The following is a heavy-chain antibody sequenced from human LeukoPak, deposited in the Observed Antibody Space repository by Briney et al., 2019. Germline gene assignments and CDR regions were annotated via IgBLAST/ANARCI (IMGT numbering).Heavy chain of an antibody. D-gene: IGHD6-19*01. CDR1: GFTFSSYW. J-gene: IGHJ4*02. V-gene: IGHV3-7*01. CDR3: AKAFYSSGWYPDY. CDR2: IKQDGSEK. Sequence: GGSLRLSCAASGFTFSSYWMSWVRQAPGKGLEWVANIKQDGSEKYYVDSVKGRFTISRDNAKNSLYLQMNSLRAEGTAVYYCAKAFYSSGWYPDYWGQGTLVTVSS.